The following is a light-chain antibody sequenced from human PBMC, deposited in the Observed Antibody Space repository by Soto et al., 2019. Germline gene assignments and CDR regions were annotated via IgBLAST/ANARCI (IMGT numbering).Light chain of an antibody. J-gene: IGLJ2*01. Sequence: QSVLTQPPSASGSPGQSVTISCTRTSSDVGSYRFVSWYQQHPGKAPKLLIYEVSKRPSGVPDRFSASTSGNTASLTVSGLQADEEADYYCSSYAGNSNVIFGGGTKVTVL. CDR2: EVS. CDR1: SSDVGSYRF. V-gene: IGLV2-8*01. CDR3: SSYAGNSNVI.